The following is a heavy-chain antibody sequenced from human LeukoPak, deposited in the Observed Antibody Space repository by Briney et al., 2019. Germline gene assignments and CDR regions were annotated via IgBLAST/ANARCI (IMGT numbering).Heavy chain of an antibody. J-gene: IGHJ5*02. Sequence: NPSETLSLTCAVYGGSFSGYYWSWLRQPPGKGLEWIGEINHSGSTNYNPSLKSRVTISVDTSKNQFSLKLSSVTAADTAVYYCARLRGWGMVRGVIWFDPWGQGTLVTVSS. CDR3: ARLRGWGMVRGVIWFDP. V-gene: IGHV4-34*01. CDR1: GGSFSGYY. CDR2: INHSGST. D-gene: IGHD3-10*01.